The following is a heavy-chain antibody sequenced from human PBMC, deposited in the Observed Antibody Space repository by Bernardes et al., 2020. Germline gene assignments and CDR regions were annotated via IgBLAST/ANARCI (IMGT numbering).Heavy chain of an antibody. CDR3: AHRRWGQWLIDY. D-gene: IGHD6-19*01. CDR1: GFSLSTSGVG. CDR2: IYWDDDK. Sequence: SGTTLVKPTQTLTLTCTFSGFSLSTSGVGVGWIRQPPGKALEWLALIYWDDDKRYSPSLKSRLTITKDTSKNQVVLTMTNMDPVDTATYYCAHRRWGQWLIDYWGQGTLVTVSS. V-gene: IGHV2-5*02. J-gene: IGHJ4*02.